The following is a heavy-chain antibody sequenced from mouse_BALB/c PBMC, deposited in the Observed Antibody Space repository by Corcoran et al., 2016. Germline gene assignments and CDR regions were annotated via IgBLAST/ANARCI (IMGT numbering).Heavy chain of an antibody. V-gene: IGHV1-66*01. D-gene: IGHD3-2*01. J-gene: IGHJ2*01. Sequence: QVQLQQSGPELVKPGASVKISCKASGYSFTSYNIHWGKQRPGQGVEWVGWIVPGSGNTKYNEKFKGKATLTADTSSSKAYMQLSSLTSEDSAVYFCAKTARATYYFDYWGQGTTLTVSS. CDR2: IVPGSGNT. CDR1: GYSFTSYN. CDR3: AKTARATYYFDY.